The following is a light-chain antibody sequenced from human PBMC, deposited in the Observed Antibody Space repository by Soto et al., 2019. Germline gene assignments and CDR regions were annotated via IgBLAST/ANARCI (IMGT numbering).Light chain of an antibody. CDR1: ESVDIN. CDR3: QQSSSTPKT. V-gene: IGKV3-15*01. CDR2: GAS. J-gene: IGKJ4*01. Sequence: EIVLTQSPATLSVSPGERVTLSCRASESVDINLAWYQQKPGQAPRLLIYGASTRATDMPGTFSGRGSGTDFTLAISSLQPEDFATYYCQQSSSTPKTFGGGTKVDIK.